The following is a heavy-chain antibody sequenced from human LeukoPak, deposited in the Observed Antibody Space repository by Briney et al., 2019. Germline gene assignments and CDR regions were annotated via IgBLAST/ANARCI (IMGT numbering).Heavy chain of an antibody. V-gene: IGHV3-23*01. CDR2: ISDSGGST. CDR1: GFTVSSNY. Sequence: GGSLRLSCAASGFTVSSNYMSWVRQAPGKGLEWVSVISDSGGSTYYADSVKGRFTISRDDSKNTLYLQMNSLRAEDTAVYYCAKQLRVYYYMDVWGKGTTVTVSS. CDR3: AKQLRVYYYMDV. D-gene: IGHD1-7*01. J-gene: IGHJ6*03.